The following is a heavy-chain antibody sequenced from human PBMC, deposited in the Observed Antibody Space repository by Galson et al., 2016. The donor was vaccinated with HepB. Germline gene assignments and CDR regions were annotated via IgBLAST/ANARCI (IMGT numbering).Heavy chain of an antibody. CDR2: VNWNGGST. V-gene: IGHV3-20*04. Sequence: SLRLSCAASGFRFDDYAMSWVRQAPGKGLEWVSGVNWNGGSTGYADSVKGRFTISRDNAKNSLYLQMNNLRAEDTALYYCARILNCYDGGATQRGYFFDFWGRGILVTVSS. J-gene: IGHJ4*02. D-gene: IGHD3-22*01. CDR3: ARILNCYDGGATQRGYFFDF. CDR1: GFRFDDYA.